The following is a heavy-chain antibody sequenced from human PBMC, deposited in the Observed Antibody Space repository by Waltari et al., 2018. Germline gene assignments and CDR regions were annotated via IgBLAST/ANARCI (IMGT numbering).Heavy chain of an antibody. V-gene: IGHV4-4*09. J-gene: IGHJ6*02. Sequence: QVQLQESGPGLVKPSETLSLPCTVSGDSISSYYWSWIRQPAGKGLEWIGYIYTSGSTNYNPSLKSRVTISVDTSKNQFSLKLSSVTAADTAVYYCAREYLAVAGTNYYYGMDVWGQGTTVTVSS. D-gene: IGHD6-19*01. CDR2: IYTSGST. CDR1: GDSISSYY. CDR3: AREYLAVAGTNYYYGMDV.